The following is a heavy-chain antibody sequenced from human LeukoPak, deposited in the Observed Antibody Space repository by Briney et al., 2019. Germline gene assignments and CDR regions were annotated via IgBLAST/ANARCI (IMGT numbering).Heavy chain of an antibody. V-gene: IGHV1-46*01. J-gene: IGHJ3*02. CDR3: ARIRDGYNDAYDI. Sequence: ASVKVSFTASGYTFTKYYIHWVRQAPGQGLEWMGLINPGGDNTNYAQNFQGRVTMTRDTSTSTVYMELSSLRSEDTAIYYCARIRDGYNDAYDIWGQGTVVTVPS. CDR2: INPGGDNT. CDR1: GYTFTKYY. D-gene: IGHD5-24*01.